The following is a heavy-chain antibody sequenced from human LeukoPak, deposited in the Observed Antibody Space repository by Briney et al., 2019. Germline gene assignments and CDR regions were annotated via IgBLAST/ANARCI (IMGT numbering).Heavy chain of an antibody. CDR2: TVVGSGNT. D-gene: IGHD6-13*01. Sequence: SVKVSCKASGFTFTSSAVQWVRQARGQRLEWIGWTVVGSGNTNYAQKFQERVTITRDMSTSTAYMELSSLRSEDTAVYYCARRWPSSIPNHDAFDIWGQGTMVTVSS. CDR3: ARRWPSSIPNHDAFDI. V-gene: IGHV1-58*01. J-gene: IGHJ3*02. CDR1: GFTFTSSA.